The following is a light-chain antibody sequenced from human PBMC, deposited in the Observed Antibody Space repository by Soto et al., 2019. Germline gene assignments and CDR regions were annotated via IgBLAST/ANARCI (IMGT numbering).Light chain of an antibody. J-gene: IGKJ4*01. V-gene: IGKV1-5*01. CDR3: QQYNSFSLT. CDR1: QRISSW. Sequence: DIQMTQSSSTLSAAVGDGVTITWRASQRISSWLAWYQPEPGKAPKLLIYDGSSLESGVPSRFSGSGSGTEFTLTISSLQPDDFATYYCQQYNSFSLTFGGGTKVDI. CDR2: DGS.